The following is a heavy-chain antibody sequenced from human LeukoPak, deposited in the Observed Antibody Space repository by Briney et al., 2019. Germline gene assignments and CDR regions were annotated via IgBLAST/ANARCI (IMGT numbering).Heavy chain of an antibody. V-gene: IGHV1-46*01. Sequence: GASVKVSCKASGYTFTSYYMHWVRQAPGQGLEWMGIINPSGGSTSYAQKFQGRVTMTRDMSTSTVYMELSSLRSEDTAVYYCARDLRNCGGHCYHAYFDYWGQGTLVTVSS. D-gene: IGHD2-21*02. CDR3: ARDLRNCGGHCYHAYFDY. J-gene: IGHJ4*02. CDR2: INPSGGST. CDR1: GYTFTSYY.